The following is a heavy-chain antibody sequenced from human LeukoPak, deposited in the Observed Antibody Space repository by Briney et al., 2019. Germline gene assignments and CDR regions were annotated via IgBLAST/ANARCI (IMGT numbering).Heavy chain of an antibody. CDR1: GYSFTSYM. J-gene: IGHJ6*02. V-gene: IGHV5-51*01. D-gene: IGHD5-12*01. CDR2: IDPGDSGT. Sequence: GESLQTSAKASGYSFTSYMIGWVRQMRGKGLEWMGIIDPGDSGTRYSPSFQGQVTISADKSISTAYLQWSSLKASDTAMYYCARVSSGYELYYYYGMDVWGQGTTVTVSS. CDR3: ARVSSGYELYYYYGMDV.